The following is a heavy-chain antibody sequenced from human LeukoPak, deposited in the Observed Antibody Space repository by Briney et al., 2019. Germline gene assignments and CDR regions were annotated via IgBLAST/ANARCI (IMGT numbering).Heavy chain of an antibody. CDR2: ISYDGSNK. Sequence: PGGSLRLSFAASGFTFSSYAMHWVRQAPGKGLEWVAVISYDGSNKYYADSVKGRFTISRDNSKNTLYLQMNSLRAEDTAVYYCARGGYYYYYGMDVWGQGTTVTVSS. CDR3: ARGGYYYYYGMDV. V-gene: IGHV3-30-3*01. J-gene: IGHJ6*02. CDR1: GFTFSSYA. D-gene: IGHD6-25*01.